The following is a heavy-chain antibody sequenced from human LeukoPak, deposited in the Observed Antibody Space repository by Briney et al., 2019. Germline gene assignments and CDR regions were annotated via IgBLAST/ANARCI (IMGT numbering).Heavy chain of an antibody. Sequence: PGGSLRLSCAASGFSFSTYAMGWVRQAPGKGLEWVSIISDNGVYAYYADSVKGRFTISRDNSKDTLYLQMNSLRAEDTAVYYCSTRDIVAGVVDRWGQGALVTVSS. D-gene: IGHD5-12*01. V-gene: IGHV3-23*01. J-gene: IGHJ4*02. CDR2: ISDNGVYA. CDR1: GFSFSTYA. CDR3: STRDIVAGVVDR.